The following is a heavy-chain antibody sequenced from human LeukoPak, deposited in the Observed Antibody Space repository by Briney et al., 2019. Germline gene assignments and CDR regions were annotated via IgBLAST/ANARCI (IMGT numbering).Heavy chain of an antibody. V-gene: IGHV5-51*01. CDR3: ARDLGLESSSWSGDY. CDR2: IYPGDSDT. J-gene: IGHJ4*02. Sequence: GESLKISCKGSGYGFTSFWIGWVRQMPGKGLEWMGIIYPGDSDTRYSPSFQGQVTMSADKSISTAYLQWNSLKASDTAMYYCARDLGLESSSWSGDYWGQGTLVTVSS. D-gene: IGHD6-13*01. CDR1: GYGFTSFW.